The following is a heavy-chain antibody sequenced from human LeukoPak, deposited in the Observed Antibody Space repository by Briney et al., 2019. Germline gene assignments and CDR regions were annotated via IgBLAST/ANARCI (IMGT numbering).Heavy chain of an antibody. Sequence: SETLALTCTVSGGSTSSSSYYWGWIRQPPGKGLEWIGSIYYSGSTYYNPSLKSRVTISVDTSKNQFSLKLSSVTAADTAVYYCARDPFYCSGGSCYTTWGQGTPVTVSS. CDR3: ARDPFYCSGGSCYTT. J-gene: IGHJ4*02. V-gene: IGHV4-39*07. D-gene: IGHD2-15*01. CDR1: GGSTSSSSYY. CDR2: IYYSGST.